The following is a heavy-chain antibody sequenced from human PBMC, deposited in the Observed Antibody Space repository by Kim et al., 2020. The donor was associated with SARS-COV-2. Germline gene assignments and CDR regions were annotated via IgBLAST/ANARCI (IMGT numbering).Heavy chain of an antibody. J-gene: IGHJ1*01. D-gene: IGHD6-13*01. CDR3: ARSLAAAGKSAEYFQH. CDR2: IYPGDSDT. Sequence: GESLKISCKGSGYSFTSYWIGWVRQMPGKGLEWMGIIYPGDSDTRYSPSFQGQVTISADKSISTAYLQWSSLKASDTAIYYCARSLAAAGKSAEYFQHWGQGTLVTVSS. CDR1: GYSFTSYW. V-gene: IGHV5-51*01.